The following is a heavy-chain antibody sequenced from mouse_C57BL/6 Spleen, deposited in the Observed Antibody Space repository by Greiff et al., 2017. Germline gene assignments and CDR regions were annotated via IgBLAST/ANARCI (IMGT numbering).Heavy chain of an antibody. CDR2: IDPNSGGT. D-gene: IGHD1-1*01. CDR1: GYTFTSYW. Sequence: VQLQQPGAELVKPGASVKLSCKASGYTFTSYWMHWVKQRPGRGLEWIGRIDPNSGGTKYNEKFKSKATLTVDKPSSTAFLQISSLTSEDAAVYYCTRGSSYYWYFDVWGTGTTVTVSS. V-gene: IGHV1-72*01. CDR3: TRGSSYYWYFDV. J-gene: IGHJ1*03.